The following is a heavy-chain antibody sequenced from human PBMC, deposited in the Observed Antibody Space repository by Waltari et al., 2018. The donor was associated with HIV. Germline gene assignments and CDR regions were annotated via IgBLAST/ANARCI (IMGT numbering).Heavy chain of an antibody. CDR2: IYYSGST. V-gene: IGHV4-30-4*01. D-gene: IGHD6-13*01. J-gene: IGHJ2*01. Sequence: QVQLQESGPGLVKPSQTLSLTCTVSDGSISSGDYYWSWIRQPPRKGLEWIGYIYYSGSTYYNPSLKSRVTISVDTSKNQFSLKLSSVTAADTAVYYCARDPRIAAADPYWYFDLWGRGTLVTVSS. CDR3: ARDPRIAAADPYWYFDL. CDR1: DGSISSGDYY.